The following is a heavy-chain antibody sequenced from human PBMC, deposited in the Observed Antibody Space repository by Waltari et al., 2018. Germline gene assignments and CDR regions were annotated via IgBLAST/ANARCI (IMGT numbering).Heavy chain of an antibody. Sequence: QVQVVESGAEVKKPGSSVKVSCKASGGTFNTYAISWVRQAPGQGLEWMGGIIPMFGKATYAQKFQGRVTITAAESTTAVYMELRSLTTEDTAVYYCAGGGRISRFVESPYAMDVWGQGTTVTVSS. CDR3: AGGGRISRFVESPYAMDV. CDR2: IIPMFGKA. V-gene: IGHV1-69*01. D-gene: IGHD3-3*01. CDR1: GGTFNTYA. J-gene: IGHJ6*02.